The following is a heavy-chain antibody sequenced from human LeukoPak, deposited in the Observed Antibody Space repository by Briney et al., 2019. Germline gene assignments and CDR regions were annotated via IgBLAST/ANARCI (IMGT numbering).Heavy chain of an antibody. J-gene: IGHJ3*02. CDR1: GFTFSTYS. V-gene: IGHV3-21*01. CDR2: ISWSSGYI. Sequence: GGSLRLSCAASGFTFSTYSMNWVRQAPGKGLEWVSSISWSSGYISYADSVKGRFTISRDNAKSSLYLQMNSLRAEDTAVYYCARGRSITLLRGVAMSDGFDIWGQGAMVTVSS. D-gene: IGHD3-10*01. CDR3: ARGRSITLLRGVAMSDGFDI.